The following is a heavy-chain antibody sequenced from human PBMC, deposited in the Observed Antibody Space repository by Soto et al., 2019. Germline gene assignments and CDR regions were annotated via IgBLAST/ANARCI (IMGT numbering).Heavy chain of an antibody. CDR2: IYDSGST. CDR1: GGSISSSY. CDR3: ARQLIY. Sequence: PSETLSLTCTVSGGSISSSYWSWIRQPPGKGLEWIGYIYDSGSTYYNSSLKSRVTMSLDTSKNQFSLNLSSVTAAYTAVYYCARQLIYRGQGTAVTISS. V-gene: IGHV4-59*08. J-gene: IGHJ1*01. D-gene: IGHD2-2*02.